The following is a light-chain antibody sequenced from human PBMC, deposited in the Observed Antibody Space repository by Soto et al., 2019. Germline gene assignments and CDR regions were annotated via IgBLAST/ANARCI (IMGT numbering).Light chain of an antibody. CDR1: QTVRNNY. J-gene: IGKJ4*01. CDR2: DAS. Sequence: EFVLTHSPGTLSLSPGEIATLSCRSSQTVRNNYLAWYQQKPGQAPRLLIYDASSRATGIPDRFSGGGSGTDLTLTISRLEPEDFAVYYCQQSSRYPINFGGGTKV. CDR3: QQSSRYPIN. V-gene: IGKV3-20*01.